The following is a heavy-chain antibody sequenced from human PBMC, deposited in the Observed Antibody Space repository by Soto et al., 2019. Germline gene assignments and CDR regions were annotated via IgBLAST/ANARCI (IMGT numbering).Heavy chain of an antibody. Sequence: SETLSLTCTVSGGSISSGGYYWSWIRQHPGKGLEWIGYIYYSGSTYYNPSLKSRVTISVDTSKNQFSLKLSSVTAADTAVYYCAAELWFGELSWFDPWGQGTLVTVSS. CDR3: AAELWFGELSWFDP. CDR2: IYYSGST. CDR1: GGSISSGGYY. D-gene: IGHD3-10*01. J-gene: IGHJ5*02. V-gene: IGHV4-31*03.